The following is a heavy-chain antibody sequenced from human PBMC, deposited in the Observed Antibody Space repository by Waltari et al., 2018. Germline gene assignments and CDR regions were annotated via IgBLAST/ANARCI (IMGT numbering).Heavy chain of an antibody. J-gene: IGHJ4*02. CDR1: GFTFRSYA. CDR3: ASSLYGDYTQIWGRVFDY. Sequence: VQLLESGGGLVQSGGSLRLSCAASGFTFRSYAMNWVRQAPGKGVEWGSVIRGSGGSTDYADSVKGRFTISRDNSKNTLYLQMNNLRVEDTAVYYCASSLYGDYTQIWGRVFDYWGQGTLVTVSS. D-gene: IGHD4-17*01. CDR2: IRGSGGST. V-gene: IGHV3-23*01.